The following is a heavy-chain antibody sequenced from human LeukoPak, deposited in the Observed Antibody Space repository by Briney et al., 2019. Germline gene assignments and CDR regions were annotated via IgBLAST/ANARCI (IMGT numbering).Heavy chain of an antibody. D-gene: IGHD4/OR15-4a*01. Sequence: SETLSLTCTVSGYSISSGYYWGWIRQPPGKGLEWIGSIYHSGSTYYNPSLKSRVTISVDRSKNQFSLKLSSVTAADTAVYYCARGGVLHGTLDYWGQGTLVTVSS. CDR1: GYSISSGYY. CDR3: ARGGVLHGTLDY. V-gene: IGHV4-38-2*02. J-gene: IGHJ4*02. CDR2: IYHSGST.